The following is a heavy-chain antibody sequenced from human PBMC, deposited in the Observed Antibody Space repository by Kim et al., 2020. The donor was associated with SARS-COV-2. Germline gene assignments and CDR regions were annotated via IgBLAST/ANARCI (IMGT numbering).Heavy chain of an antibody. CDR3: ARAGSWYPRPSYYGMDV. CDR2: IYYSGST. D-gene: IGHD6-13*01. CDR1: GGSISSYY. Sequence: SETLSLTCTVSGGSISSYYWSWIRQPPGKGLEWIGYIYYSGSTNYNPSLKSRVTISVDTSKNQFSLKLSSVTAADTAVYYCARAGSWYPRPSYYGMDVWGQGTTVTVSS. V-gene: IGHV4-59*01. J-gene: IGHJ6*02.